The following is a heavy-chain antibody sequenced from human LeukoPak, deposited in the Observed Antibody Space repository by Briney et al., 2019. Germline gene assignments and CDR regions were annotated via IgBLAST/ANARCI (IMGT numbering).Heavy chain of an antibody. Sequence: SETLSLTCTVSGVSISSGGYYWGWIRQPPGKGLEWIGNIYHSGSTYYNPSLKSRVTISVDTSKTQFSLKLSSVTAADTAVYYCARALSRGPAGIFEFDYWGQGTLVTVSS. CDR3: ARALSRGPAGIFEFDY. V-gene: IGHV4-39*07. J-gene: IGHJ4*02. CDR2: IYHSGST. CDR1: GVSISSGGYY. D-gene: IGHD2-2*01.